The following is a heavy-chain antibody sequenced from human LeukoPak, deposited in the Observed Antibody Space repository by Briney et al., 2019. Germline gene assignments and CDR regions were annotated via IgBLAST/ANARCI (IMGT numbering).Heavy chain of an antibody. CDR3: AKDRPAVTPYYFEF. D-gene: IGHD4-17*01. CDR1: GFTFSSYA. V-gene: IGHV3-23*01. Sequence: GGSLGLSCAASGFTFSSYALSWVRQAPGKGLEWVSGIRGSGGSTYYADSVKGRFTISRDNSKNTLYLLMNSLRAEDTAVYYCAKDRPAVTPYYFEFWGQGTLVTVSS. CDR2: IRGSGGST. J-gene: IGHJ4*02.